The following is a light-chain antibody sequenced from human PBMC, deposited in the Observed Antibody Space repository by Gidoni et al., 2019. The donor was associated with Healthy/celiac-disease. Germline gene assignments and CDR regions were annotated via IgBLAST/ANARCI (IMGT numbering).Light chain of an antibody. V-gene: IGKV1-5*03. CDR1: QSISSW. Sequence: DILMPQSPSTLSASVGDRVTIFCRDSQSISSWLAWYQQKPGKAPELLIYQASSLESGVPSRISGSGSGTEFILTISSLQPDDFATYYCQQYKSYPYTFGQGTKLEIK. CDR3: QQYKSYPYT. J-gene: IGKJ2*01. CDR2: QAS.